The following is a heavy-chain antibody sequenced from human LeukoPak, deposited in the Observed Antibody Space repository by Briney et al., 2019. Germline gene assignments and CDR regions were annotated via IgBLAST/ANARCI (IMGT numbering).Heavy chain of an antibody. V-gene: IGHV3-11*01. J-gene: IGHJ4*02. CDR1: GFTFSDYY. CDR2: ISSSGSTI. Sequence: GGSLRLSCAASGFTFSDYYMSWIRQAPGKGLEWVSYISSSGSTIYYADSVKSRFTISRDNAKNSLYLQMNSLRAEDTAVYYCASGGPASGSYYRYFDYWGQGTLVTVSS. D-gene: IGHD1-26*01. CDR3: ASGGPASGSYYRYFDY.